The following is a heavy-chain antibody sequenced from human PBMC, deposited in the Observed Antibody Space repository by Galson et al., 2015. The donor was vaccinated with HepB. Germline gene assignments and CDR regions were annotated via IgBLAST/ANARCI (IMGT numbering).Heavy chain of an antibody. D-gene: IGHD6-13*01. Sequence: SLRLSCAASGFVFGSYWMSWVRQAPGKGLEWVANIKLDGSDKYYVDSVKGRFTISRDNAKNSLYLQMNNLRAEDTAIYYCAKDDAGIGMNYWGRGTLVTVFS. V-gene: IGHV3-7*03. CDR1: GFVFGSYW. CDR2: IKLDGSDK. CDR3: AKDDAGIGMNY. J-gene: IGHJ4*02.